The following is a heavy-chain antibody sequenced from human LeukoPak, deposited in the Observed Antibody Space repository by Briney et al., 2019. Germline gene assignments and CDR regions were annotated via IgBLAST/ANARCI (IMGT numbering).Heavy chain of an antibody. CDR3: AEETWGN. J-gene: IGHJ4*02. CDR2: IRHDGSYK. D-gene: IGHD7-27*01. Sequence: GGSLRLSCAASGFTFSSYAMSWVRQAPGKGLEWVAFIRHDGSYKYYADSVKGRFTISRDNPKNTLYLQMNSLRAEDTAVYYCAEETWGNWGQGTLVTVSS. CDR1: GFTFSSYA. V-gene: IGHV3-30*02.